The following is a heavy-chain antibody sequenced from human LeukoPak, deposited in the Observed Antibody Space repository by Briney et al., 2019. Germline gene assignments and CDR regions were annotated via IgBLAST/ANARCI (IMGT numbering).Heavy chain of an antibody. Sequence: PGRSLRLSCAASGFTFDDYAMHWVRQAPGKGLEWVSGISWNSGSIGYADSVKGRFTISRDNAKNSLYLQMNSLRAEDTALYYCAKDIRQQLVLGAFDIWGPGTMVTVSS. CDR1: GFTFDDYA. D-gene: IGHD6-13*01. CDR3: AKDIRQQLVLGAFDI. J-gene: IGHJ3*02. V-gene: IGHV3-9*01. CDR2: ISWNSGSI.